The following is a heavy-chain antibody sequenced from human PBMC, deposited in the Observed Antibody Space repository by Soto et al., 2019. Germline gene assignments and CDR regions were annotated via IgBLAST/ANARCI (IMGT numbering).Heavy chain of an antibody. V-gene: IGHV3-66*04. CDR2: LYPGPGT. CDR3: SRQCGGGCSNAFDL. CDR1: GFTVSSNF. J-gene: IGHJ3*01. Sequence: HLVESGGGLVQPGGSLRLSCAASGFTVSSNFMNWVRQSPGKGLEWIAVLYPGPGTYYSDFVKDRFTISRDNSNNPLFLQLDGLRAEDTASYYWSRQCGGGCSNAFDLWGQGTVVTFSP. D-gene: IGHD2-21*01.